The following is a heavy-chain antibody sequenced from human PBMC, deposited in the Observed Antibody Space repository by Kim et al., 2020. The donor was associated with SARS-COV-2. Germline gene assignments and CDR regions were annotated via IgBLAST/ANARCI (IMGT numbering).Heavy chain of an antibody. Sequence: SETLSLTCAVYGGSFSGYYWSWIRQPQGKGLEWIGEINHSGSTNYNPSLKSRVTISVDTSKNQFSLKLSSVTAADTAVYYCARRQGFPWGFGELSHWFDPWGQGTLVTVSS. D-gene: IGHD3-10*01. CDR3: ARRQGFPWGFGELSHWFDP. V-gene: IGHV4-34*01. J-gene: IGHJ5*02. CDR2: INHSGST. CDR1: GGSFSGYY.